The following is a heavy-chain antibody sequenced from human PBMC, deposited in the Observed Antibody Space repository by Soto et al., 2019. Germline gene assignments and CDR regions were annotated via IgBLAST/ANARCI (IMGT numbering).Heavy chain of an antibody. CDR1: GFTFRSYV. V-gene: IGHV3-30*13. CDR2: TSYDGSDK. Sequence: QVQLVESGGGVVQPGTSLRVSCVGSGFTFRSYVIHWVRQAPGKGLEWVALTSYDGSDKYYGDSVRGRFTISRDNSRNRVYLHMDSLRLEDTALYYCARWGTTGGLDVWGQGTLVSVSS. CDR3: ARWGTTGGLDV. J-gene: IGHJ1*01. D-gene: IGHD3-16*01.